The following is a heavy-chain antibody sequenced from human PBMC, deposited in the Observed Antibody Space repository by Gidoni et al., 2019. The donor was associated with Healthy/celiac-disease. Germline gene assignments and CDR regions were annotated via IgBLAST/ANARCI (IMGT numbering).Heavy chain of an antibody. D-gene: IGHD3-10*01. Sequence: QVQLVQSGAEVKKPGSSVTVSCKASGGTFSSYAISWVRQAPGQGLEWMGGIIPIVGTANYAKKCQGRVTITADESTSTAYMELRSLRSEDTAVYYCARGGSGSSSYYYYGMDVWGQGTTVTVSS. V-gene: IGHV1-69*01. J-gene: IGHJ6*02. CDR3: ARGGSGSSSYYYYGMDV. CDR2: IIPIVGTA. CDR1: GGTFSSYA.